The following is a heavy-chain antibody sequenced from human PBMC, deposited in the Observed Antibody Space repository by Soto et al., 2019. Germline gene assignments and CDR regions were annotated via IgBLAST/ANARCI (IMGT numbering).Heavy chain of an antibody. D-gene: IGHD2-15*01. CDR3: ARDHWDCSGGGCNPHQLNFFAMDV. CDR1: GFTFNDYA. J-gene: IGHJ6*02. Sequence: QVHLVESGGGGVQPGRSKRLSCVVSGFTFNDYAIHWVRQAPGKGLEWVAVISFDGNNKFYADSVKGRFTISRDRSKSTAYRKMNNLRAEDTAVYYCARDHWDCSGGGCNPHQLNFFAMDVWGQGTTVTVSS. V-gene: IGHV3-30*03. CDR2: ISFDGNNK.